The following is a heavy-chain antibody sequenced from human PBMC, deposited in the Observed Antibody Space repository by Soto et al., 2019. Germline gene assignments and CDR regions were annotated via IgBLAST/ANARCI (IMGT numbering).Heavy chain of an antibody. V-gene: IGHV3-23*01. CDR2: ISGSGGST. CDR1: GFTFSSYA. J-gene: IGHJ6*03. CDR3: GTAPRDDSNILYYYYYMDV. D-gene: IGHD4-4*01. Sequence: GGSLRLSCAASGFTFSSYAMSWVRQAPGKGLEWVSAISGSGGSTYYADSVKGRFTISRDNSKNTLYLQMNSLRAEDKTADYYGTAPRDDSNILYYYYYMDVWGKGTTVTVSS.